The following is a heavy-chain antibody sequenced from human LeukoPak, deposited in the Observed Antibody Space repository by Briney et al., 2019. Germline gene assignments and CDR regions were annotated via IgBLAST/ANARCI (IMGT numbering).Heavy chain of an antibody. CDR2: INPNSGGT. J-gene: IGHJ5*02. V-gene: IGHV1-2*02. D-gene: IGHD3-9*01. CDR1: GYTFTGYY. Sequence: ASVKVSCKASGYTFTGYYMHWVRQAPGQGLEWMGWINPNSGGTNYAQKFQGRVTMTRDTSISTAYMELSRLRSDDTAVYYCARGLGRRGLRYFDWFVFDPLGQGTLVTVSS. CDR3: ARGLGRRGLRYFDWFVFDP.